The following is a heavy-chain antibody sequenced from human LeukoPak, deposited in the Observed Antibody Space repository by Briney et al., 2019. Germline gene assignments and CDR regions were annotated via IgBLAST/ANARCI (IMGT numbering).Heavy chain of an antibody. V-gene: IGHV4-34*01. CDR2: INHSGST. J-gene: IGHJ4*02. Sequence: SETLSLTCAVYGGSFSGYYWSWIRQPPGKGLEWIGEINHSGSTNYNPSLKSRVTISVDTSKNQLSLKLSSVTAADTAVYYCASGGYDHHFDYWAREPWSPSPQ. CDR3: ASGGYDHHFDY. D-gene: IGHD5-12*01. CDR1: GGSFSGYY.